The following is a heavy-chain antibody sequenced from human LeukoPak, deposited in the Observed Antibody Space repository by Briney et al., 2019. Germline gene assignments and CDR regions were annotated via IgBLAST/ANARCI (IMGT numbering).Heavy chain of an antibody. J-gene: IGHJ6*03. CDR2: ISSSRSYI. CDR3: ARVVSVAWWERRPGYYYMDV. Sequence: PGGSLRLSCAASGFTFSSYSMSWVRQAPGKGLEWVSSISSSRSYIYYADSVKGRFTISRDNAKNSLYLQMNSLRAEDTAVYYCARVVSVAWWERRPGYYYMDVWGKGTTVTVSS. D-gene: IGHD1-1*01. V-gene: IGHV3-21*01. CDR1: GFTFSSYS.